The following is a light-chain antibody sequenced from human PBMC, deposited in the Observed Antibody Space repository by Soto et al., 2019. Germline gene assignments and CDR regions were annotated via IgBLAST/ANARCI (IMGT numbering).Light chain of an antibody. Sequence: EIVLTQSPGTLSLSPGERATLSCRASQSFSSSYLAWYQQKPGQAPRLLIYAASSRATGIPDRSSGSGSGTDFTLTISRLEPEDFAVYYCQQYGSSPGTFGQGTKVEVK. CDR1: QSFSSSY. J-gene: IGKJ1*01. CDR2: AAS. CDR3: QQYGSSPGT. V-gene: IGKV3-20*01.